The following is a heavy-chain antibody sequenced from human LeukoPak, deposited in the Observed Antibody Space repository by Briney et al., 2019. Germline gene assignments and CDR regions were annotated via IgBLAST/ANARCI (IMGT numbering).Heavy chain of an antibody. D-gene: IGHD3-9*01. J-gene: IGHJ5*02. CDR2: MNPNSGNT. V-gene: IGHV1-8*01. CDR1: GYTFTSYD. CDR3: ARGVKYYDILIGWYNWFDP. Sequence: ASVKVSCKASGYTFTSYDINWVRQATGQGLERMGWMNPNSGNTGYAQKFQGRVTMTRNTSISTAYMELSSLRSEDTAVYYCARGVKYYDILIGWYNWFDPWGQGTLVTVSS.